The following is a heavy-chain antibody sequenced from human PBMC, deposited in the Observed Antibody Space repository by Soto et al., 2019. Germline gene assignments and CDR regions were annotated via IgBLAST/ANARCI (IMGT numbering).Heavy chain of an antibody. CDR2: IYYSGST. J-gene: IGHJ4*02. D-gene: IGHD3-10*01. Sequence: SETLSLTSTFSGFSISSGFYYRSWIRQHPGKGLEWIGYIYYSGSTYYNPSLKSRVTISVDTSKNQFSLKLSSVTAADTAVYYCASGGARFGEYHYLDYWGQGTLVTVSS. CDR3: ASGGARFGEYHYLDY. V-gene: IGHV4-31*03. CDR1: GFSISSGFYY.